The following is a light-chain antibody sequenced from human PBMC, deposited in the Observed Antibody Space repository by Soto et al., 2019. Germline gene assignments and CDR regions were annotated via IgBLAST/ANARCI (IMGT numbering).Light chain of an antibody. CDR3: QQTYSIPLT. Sequence: DIQMTQSPSSLSASVGDRVTMTCRASQTISSFLAWYQQKPGKAPHLLIYTASSLQSGVPSRFSGSGSGTSFTLTISSLRPEDFATYYCQQTYSIPLTFGGGTKVEIK. J-gene: IGKJ4*01. V-gene: IGKV1-39*01. CDR2: TAS. CDR1: QTISSF.